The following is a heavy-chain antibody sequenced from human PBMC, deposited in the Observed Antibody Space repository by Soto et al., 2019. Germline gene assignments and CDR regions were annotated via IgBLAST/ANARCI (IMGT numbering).Heavy chain of an antibody. V-gene: IGHV3-7*01. CDR3: VRPLRSSTDEH. D-gene: IGHD6-6*01. Sequence: GGSLRLSCAASGFTFSSYWMTWVRQAPGKGLEWVAYIKQDGSEKYYVDSVKGRFTISRDNAKNSLYLQMNSLRAEDTAVYYCVRPLRSSTDEHWGQGPLVTVSS. CDR2: IKQDGSEK. CDR1: GFTFSSYW. J-gene: IGHJ4*02.